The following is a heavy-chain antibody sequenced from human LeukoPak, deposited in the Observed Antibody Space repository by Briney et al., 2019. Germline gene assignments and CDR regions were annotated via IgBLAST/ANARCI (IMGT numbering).Heavy chain of an antibody. V-gene: IGHV1-18*01. CDR1: GYTFTNYH. J-gene: IGHJ4*02. CDR3: TRAPPGMTMMTDY. Sequence: GASATVSCTASGYTFTNYHIAWVRQAPGQGLEWMGWVSTNDGNTVYAQRLQGRVTMTTDTSTSVAYMELRSLTSDDTAVYYCTRAPPGMTMMTDYWGQGTLVTVSS. D-gene: IGHD3-22*01. CDR2: VSTNDGNT.